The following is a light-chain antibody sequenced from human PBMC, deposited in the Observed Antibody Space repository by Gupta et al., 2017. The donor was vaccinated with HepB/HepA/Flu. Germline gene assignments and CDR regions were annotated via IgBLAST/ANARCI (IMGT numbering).Light chain of an antibody. CDR1: SPNIGAGYD. J-gene: IGLJ2*01. V-gene: IGLV1-40*01. CDR3: QSYDSSLSGLV. Sequence: QSVLTQPPSVSGAPGQRVTISCPGSSPNIGAGYDVHWYQQLPGTAPKLLIYGNSNRPSGVPDRFSGSKSGTSASLAITGLQAEDEADYYCQSYDSSLSGLVFGGGTKLTVL. CDR2: GNS.